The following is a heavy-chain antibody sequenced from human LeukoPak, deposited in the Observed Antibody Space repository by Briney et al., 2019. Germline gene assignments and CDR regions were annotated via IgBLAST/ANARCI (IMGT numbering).Heavy chain of an antibody. CDR1: GFTFSSYA. J-gene: IGHJ3*02. CDR2: ISGSGGST. CDR3: AKDIWFGESPDAFDI. D-gene: IGHD3-10*01. V-gene: IGHV3-23*01. Sequence: GGSLRLSCAASGFTFSSYAMSWVRQAPGKGLEWVSAISGSGGSTYYADSVKGRFTISRDNSKNTLYPQMNSLRAEDTAVYYCAKDIWFGESPDAFDIWGQGTMVTVSS.